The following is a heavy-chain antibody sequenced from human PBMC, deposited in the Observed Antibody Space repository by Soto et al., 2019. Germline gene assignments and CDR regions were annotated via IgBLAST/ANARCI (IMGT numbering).Heavy chain of an antibody. CDR2: ISYDGSEK. CDR3: ARDGWGYCRGGSCYGGPDY. D-gene: IGHD2-15*01. J-gene: IGHJ4*02. V-gene: IGHV3-30*03. Sequence: QEQLVESGGAVVQPGRSLRLSCAASGFTFPTYVMHWVRQAPDKGLEWLAVISYDGSEKYYADSVKGRFTISRDNSKNTLSLQMNSLRAEDTGVYYCARDGWGYCRGGSCYGGPDYWGQGTLVTVSS. CDR1: GFTFPTYV.